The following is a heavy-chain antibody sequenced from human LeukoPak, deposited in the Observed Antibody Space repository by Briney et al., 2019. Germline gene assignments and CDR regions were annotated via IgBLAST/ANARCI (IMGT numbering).Heavy chain of an antibody. J-gene: IGHJ5*02. Sequence: SGGSLRLSCAASGFTFSSYWMHWVRQAPGKGLEWVSGISWNSGSIGYADSVKGRFTISRDNAKNSLYLQMNSLRAEDTALYYCAKASLSSWYVGWLDPWGQGTLVTVSS. CDR2: ISWNSGSI. CDR1: GFTFSSYW. V-gene: IGHV3-9*01. CDR3: AKASLSSWYVGWLDP. D-gene: IGHD6-13*01.